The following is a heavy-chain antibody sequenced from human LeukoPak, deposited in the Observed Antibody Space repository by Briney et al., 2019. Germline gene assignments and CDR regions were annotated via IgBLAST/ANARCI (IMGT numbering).Heavy chain of an antibody. Sequence: GGSLRLSCAASGFTFSSYAMSWVRQAPGKGLEWVSAISGSGGSTYYADSVKGRFTISRDNSKSTLYLQMNSLRAEDTAVYYCAKTQTQLWFGELSCWGQGTLVTVSS. CDR2: ISGSGGST. CDR3: AKTQTQLWFGELSC. CDR1: GFTFSSYA. V-gene: IGHV3-23*01. D-gene: IGHD3-10*01. J-gene: IGHJ4*02.